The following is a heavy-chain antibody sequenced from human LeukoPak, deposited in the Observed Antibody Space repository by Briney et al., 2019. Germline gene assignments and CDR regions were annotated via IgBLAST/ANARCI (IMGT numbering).Heavy chain of an antibody. Sequence: GGSLRLSCAVSGFTFSSYSMSWVRQAPGKGLEWVSSISSSSSYIYYADSVKGRFTISRDNAKNSLYLQMNSLRAEDTAVYYCARESGPSRSTQDAFDIWGQGTMVTVSS. V-gene: IGHV3-21*01. CDR3: ARESGPSRSTQDAFDI. CDR1: GFTFSSYS. J-gene: IGHJ3*02. D-gene: IGHD1-1*01. CDR2: ISSSSSYI.